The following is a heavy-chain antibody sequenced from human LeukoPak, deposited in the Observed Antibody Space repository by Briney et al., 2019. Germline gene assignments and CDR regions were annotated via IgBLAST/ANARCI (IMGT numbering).Heavy chain of an antibody. CDR1: EFTFSSYW. D-gene: IGHD3-10*01. V-gene: IGHV3-74*01. Sequence: GGSLRLSCVASEFTFSSYWMNWVRQAPGKGLVWVSRINSDGSSTSYADSVKGRFTISRDNAKNTLYLQMNSLRAEDTAVYYCARVYTMVRGVIDYWGQGILVTVSS. CDR2: INSDGSST. J-gene: IGHJ4*02. CDR3: ARVYTMVRGVIDY.